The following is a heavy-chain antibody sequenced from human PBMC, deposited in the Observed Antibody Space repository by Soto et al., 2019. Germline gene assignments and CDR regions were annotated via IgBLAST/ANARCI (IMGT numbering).Heavy chain of an antibody. J-gene: IGHJ6*02. D-gene: IGHD3-10*01. CDR2: ISWDGGST. CDR3: AKDIGSGLSLRAGRDYYYGIDV. CDR1: GFTFDDYA. V-gene: IGHV3-43D*04. Sequence: PGGSLRLSCAASGFTFDDYAMHWVRQAPGQGLEWVSLISWDGGSTYYADSVKGRFTISRDNSKNSLYLQMNSLRAEDTALYYCAKDIGSGLSLRAGRDYYYGIDVWGQGTTVTVSS.